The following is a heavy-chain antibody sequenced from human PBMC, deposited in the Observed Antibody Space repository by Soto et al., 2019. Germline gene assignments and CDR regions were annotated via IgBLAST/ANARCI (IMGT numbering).Heavy chain of an antibody. Sequence: VGSLRLSCAASGFTFSSYAMHWVRQAPGKGLEWVAVISYDGSNKYYADSVKGRFTISRDNSKNTLYLQMDSLRAEDTAVYYCARGRYDFWSGYYTAYYYYGMDVWGQGTTVTVSS. V-gene: IGHV3-30-3*01. CDR3: ARGRYDFWSGYYTAYYYYGMDV. CDR2: ISYDGSNK. CDR1: GFTFSSYA. D-gene: IGHD3-3*01. J-gene: IGHJ6*02.